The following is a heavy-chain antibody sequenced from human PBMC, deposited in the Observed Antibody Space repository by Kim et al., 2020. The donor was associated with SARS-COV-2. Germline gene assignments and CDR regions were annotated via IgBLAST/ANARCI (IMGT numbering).Heavy chain of an antibody. D-gene: IGHD6-19*01. CDR3: ARLVGVAVAGLEYFQH. Sequence: SETLSLTCTVSGGSISSSSYYWGWIRQPPGKGLEWIGSIYYSGSTYYNPSLKSRVTISVDTSKNQFSLKLSSVTAADTAVYYCARLVGVAVAGLEYFQH. CDR2: IYYSGST. CDR1: GGSISSSSYY. J-gene: IGHJ1*01. V-gene: IGHV4-39*01.